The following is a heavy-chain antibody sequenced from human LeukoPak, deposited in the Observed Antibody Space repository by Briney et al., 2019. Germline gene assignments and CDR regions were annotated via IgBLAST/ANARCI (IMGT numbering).Heavy chain of an antibody. V-gene: IGHV4-34*01. J-gene: IGHJ4*02. Sequence: SETLSLTCAVYGGSFSGYYWSWIRQPPGKGLEWIGEINHSGSTNYNPSLKSRVTIAVDTSKNQFSLKLSSVTAADTAVYYCARVDGDYAVDYWGQGTLVTVSS. CDR2: INHSGST. CDR3: ARVDGDYAVDY. CDR1: GGSFSGYY. D-gene: IGHD4-17*01.